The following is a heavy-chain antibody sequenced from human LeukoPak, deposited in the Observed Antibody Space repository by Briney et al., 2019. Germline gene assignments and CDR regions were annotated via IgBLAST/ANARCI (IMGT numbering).Heavy chain of an antibody. CDR1: GYTFTGYY. Sequence: ASVKISCKASGYTFTGYYMHWVRQAPGQGLEWMGWINPNSGGTNYAQKFQGRVTMTRDTSISTAYMELSRLRFDDTAVYYCARQGYCSSTSCRNWFDPWGQGTLVTVSS. CDR2: INPNSGGT. D-gene: IGHD2-2*01. CDR3: ARQGYCSSTSCRNWFDP. J-gene: IGHJ5*02. V-gene: IGHV1-2*02.